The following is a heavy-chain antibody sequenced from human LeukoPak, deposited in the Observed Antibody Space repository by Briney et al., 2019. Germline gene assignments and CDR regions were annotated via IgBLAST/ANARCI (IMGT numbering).Heavy chain of an antibody. D-gene: IGHD6-25*01. CDR2: IYYSGST. V-gene: IGHV4-59*01. CDR3: AGQRSYDAFDI. Sequence: PSETLSLTCTVSGGSISSYYWSWLRQPPGKGREGFGYIYYSGSTNYNPSLKSRVTISVDTSKNQFSLKLSSVTAADTAVYYCAGQRSYDAFDIWGQGTMVTVSS. CDR1: GGSISSYY. J-gene: IGHJ3*02.